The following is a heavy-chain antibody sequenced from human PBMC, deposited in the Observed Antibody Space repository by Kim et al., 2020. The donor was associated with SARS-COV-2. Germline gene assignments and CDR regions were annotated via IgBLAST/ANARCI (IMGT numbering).Heavy chain of an antibody. Sequence: GGSLRLSCAASGFTFSSYGMHWVRQAPGKGLEWVAVISYDGSNKYYADSVKGRFTISRDNSKNTLYLQMNSLRAEDTAVYYCAKDPGPYSSSWYAEYFQHWGQGTLVTVSS. D-gene: IGHD6-13*01. J-gene: IGHJ1*01. CDR2: ISYDGSNK. CDR1: GFTFSSYG. CDR3: AKDPGPYSSSWYAEYFQH. V-gene: IGHV3-30*18.